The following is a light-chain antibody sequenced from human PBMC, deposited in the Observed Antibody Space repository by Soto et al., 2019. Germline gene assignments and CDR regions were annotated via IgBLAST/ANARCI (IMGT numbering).Light chain of an antibody. V-gene: IGLV1-51*01. J-gene: IGLJ1*01. CDR2: DNN. CDR3: GTWDSSLSAYV. CDR1: SSNIGNNY. Sequence: QSVLTQPPSVSAAPGQKVTISCSGSSSNIGNNYVSWYQPLPGTAPKLLIYDNNKRPSGIPDRFSGSKSGTSATLGITGLQTGDEADYYCGTWDSSLSAYVFGTGTKV.